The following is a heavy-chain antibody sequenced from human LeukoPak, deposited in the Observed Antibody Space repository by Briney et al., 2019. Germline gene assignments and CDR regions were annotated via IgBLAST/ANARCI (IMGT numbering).Heavy chain of an antibody. V-gene: IGHV4-39*01. D-gene: IGHD2-15*01. CDR2: ISYSGST. Sequence: SETLSLTCTVSGGSINSSSYYWGWIRQPPGKVLEWIGSISYSGSTYYNPSLKSRVTISVDTSKNQFSLKLSSVTAADTAVYYCVRHRYCSDGSCYSFDYWGQGTLVTVSS. CDR3: VRHRYCSDGSCYSFDY. J-gene: IGHJ4*02. CDR1: GGSINSSSYY.